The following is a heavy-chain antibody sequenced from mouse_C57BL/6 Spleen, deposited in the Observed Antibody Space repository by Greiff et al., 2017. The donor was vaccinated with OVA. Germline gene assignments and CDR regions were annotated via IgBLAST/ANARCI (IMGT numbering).Heavy chain of an antibody. CDR2: IWGGGST. CDR1: GFSLTSYG. J-gene: IGHJ4*01. V-gene: IGHV2-9*01. CDR3: AKTRYDYDEGYYAMDY. Sequence: VMLVESGPGLVAPSPSLSITCTASGFSLTSYGVDWVRQPPGKGLEWLGVIWGGGSTNYYSALMSKPSISKDNARSQVFLKMNRLQTDDTAMYYGAKTRYDYDEGYYAMDYWGQGTSVTVSS. D-gene: IGHD2-4*01.